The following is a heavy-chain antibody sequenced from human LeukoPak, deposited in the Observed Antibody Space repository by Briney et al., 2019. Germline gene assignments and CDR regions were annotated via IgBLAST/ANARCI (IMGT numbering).Heavy chain of an antibody. J-gene: IGHJ4*02. CDR3: ARLFSSSWTGY. CDR1: GFTFSSYG. D-gene: IGHD6-13*01. CDR2: IYYSGST. V-gene: IGHV4-39*01. Sequence: GSLRLSCAASGFTFSSYGMHWVRQAPGKGLEWIGSIYYSGSTYYNPSLKSRVTISVDTSKNQLSLKLSSVTAADTAVYYCARLFSSSWTGYWGQGTLVTVSS.